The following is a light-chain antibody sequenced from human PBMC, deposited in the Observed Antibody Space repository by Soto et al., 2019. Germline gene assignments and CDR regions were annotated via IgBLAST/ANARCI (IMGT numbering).Light chain of an antibody. V-gene: IGLV2-8*01. CDR3: SSYEVDSALI. CDR1: RSDVGGYNY. Sequence: QSVLTQPPSASGSPGQSVTISCTGTRSDVGGYNYVSWYQLHPGKAPKLIFYEAIKRPSGVSSRFSGSKSGFTASLTFSGLQAEDEVDYFCSSYEVDSALIFGGGTQRTV. CDR2: EAI. J-gene: IGLJ2*01.